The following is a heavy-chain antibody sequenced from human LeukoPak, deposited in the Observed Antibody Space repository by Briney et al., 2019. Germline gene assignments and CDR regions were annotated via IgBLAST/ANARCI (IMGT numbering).Heavy chain of an antibody. Sequence: SETLSLTCTVSGYSISSGYYWGWIRQPPGKGLEWIGSIYHSGSTYYNPSLKSRVTISVDTSKNQFSLKLSSVTAADTAVYYCARTFPRYYYDSSGYYIDYWGQGTLVTVSS. CDR2: IYHSGST. CDR3: ARTFPRYYYDSSGYYIDY. J-gene: IGHJ4*02. CDR1: GYSISSGYY. D-gene: IGHD3-22*01. V-gene: IGHV4-38-2*02.